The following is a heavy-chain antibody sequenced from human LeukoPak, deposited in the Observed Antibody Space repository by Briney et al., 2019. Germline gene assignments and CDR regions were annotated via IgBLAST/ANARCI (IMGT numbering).Heavy chain of an antibody. CDR3: ARRGTHFDY. CDR1: GFAFSSYA. Sequence: GGSLRLSCAASGFAFSSYAMSWVRQAPGEGLEWVSAISGSGGSTYYADSVKGRFTISRDNSKNTLYLQMNSLRAEDTAVYYCARRGTHFDYWGQGTLVTVSS. J-gene: IGHJ4*02. CDR2: ISGSGGST. V-gene: IGHV3-23*01. D-gene: IGHD3-16*01.